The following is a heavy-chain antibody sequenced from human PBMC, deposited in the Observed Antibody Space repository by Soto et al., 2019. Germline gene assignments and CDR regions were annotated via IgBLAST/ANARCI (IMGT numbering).Heavy chain of an antibody. J-gene: IGHJ3*02. CDR3: AASGRDVLGYCYRDTEGLDI. V-gene: IGHV1-69*01. CDR1: GGTFSNFA. CDR2: IIPLFNVA. D-gene: IGHD2-15*01. Sequence: QVQLVQSGPEVKKPGSSVKVSCEASGGTFSNFAVNWVRQAPGQGLEWVGGIIPLFNVAKYAQKFEGRVTIVADDSTSTAYMAVSSVRSDDTAVYYCAASGRDVLGYCYRDTEGLDIWGRGIMVTVSS.